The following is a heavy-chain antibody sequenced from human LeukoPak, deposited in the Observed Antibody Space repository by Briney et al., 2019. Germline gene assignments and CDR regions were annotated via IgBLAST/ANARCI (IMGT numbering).Heavy chain of an antibody. V-gene: IGHV4-4*02. Sequence: SGTLSLTCAVSGGSISSSNWWSWVRQPPGKGPEWIGEIYHSGSTNYNPSLKSRVTISVDKSKNQFSLKLSSVTAADTAVYYCARGDYYDSSGYYLLDYWGQGTLVTVSS. D-gene: IGHD3-22*01. CDR3: ARGDYYDSSGYYLLDY. CDR2: IYHSGST. CDR1: GGSISSSNW. J-gene: IGHJ4*02.